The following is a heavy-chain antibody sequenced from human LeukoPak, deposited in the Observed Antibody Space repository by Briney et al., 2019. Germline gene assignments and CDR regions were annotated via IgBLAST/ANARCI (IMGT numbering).Heavy chain of an antibody. J-gene: IGHJ4*02. CDR3: VKDNPLDY. Sequence: GETLRLSCAASGFTFSSYGMLWVRQAPGKGLEWVAFIRYDGSNKLYADSVKGRFTISRDNSKNTLYLHINSLRAEDTAVYYCVKDNPLDYWGQGTLVIVSS. V-gene: IGHV3-30*02. CDR1: GFTFSSYG. CDR2: IRYDGSNK. D-gene: IGHD1-14*01.